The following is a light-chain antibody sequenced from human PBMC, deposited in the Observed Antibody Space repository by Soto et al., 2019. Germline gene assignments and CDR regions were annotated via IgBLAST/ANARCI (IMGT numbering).Light chain of an antibody. V-gene: IGLV1-44*01. CDR2: TND. Sequence: QSVLTQPPSASGTPGQRVTISCSGSTANIGTNTVNWFQHLPGSAPKLLIYTNDQRPSGVPDRFSGSRSGTSASLAISGPQSEDEADYYCATWDDSVDVFGTGTKLTVL. J-gene: IGLJ1*01. CDR3: ATWDDSVDV. CDR1: TANIGTNT.